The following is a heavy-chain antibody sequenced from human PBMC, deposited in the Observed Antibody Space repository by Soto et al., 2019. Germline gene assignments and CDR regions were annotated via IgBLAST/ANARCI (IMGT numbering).Heavy chain of an antibody. CDR2: IRQDGGAQ. CDR3: VRGGHGSGSYLGSS. CDR1: GFTFTTYW. V-gene: IGHV3-7*03. Sequence: GGSLRLSCVASGFTFTTYWMSWVRQAPGKGLQWVANIRQDGGAQYYVDSVKGRFTISRDNAKNSVYLQMDSLRVEDTAVYYCVRGGHGSGSYLGSSWGQGILVTVAS. D-gene: IGHD3-10*01. J-gene: IGHJ5*02.